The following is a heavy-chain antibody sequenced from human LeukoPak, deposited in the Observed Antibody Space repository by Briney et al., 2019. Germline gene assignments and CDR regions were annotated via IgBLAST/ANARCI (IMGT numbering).Heavy chain of an antibody. Sequence: SEPLSLTSTFSGGSISIYYGSWIRQPPGKGLEGIGYIYYSGSTNYNPSLKSRVTISVDTTKNQFSLKLRSATAADTAVYYCARISSSNWYNERGAFDVWGQGTMVTVSS. CDR1: GGSISIYY. CDR3: ARISSSNWYNERGAFDV. D-gene: IGHD6-13*01. CDR2: IYYSGST. V-gene: IGHV4-59*13. J-gene: IGHJ3*01.